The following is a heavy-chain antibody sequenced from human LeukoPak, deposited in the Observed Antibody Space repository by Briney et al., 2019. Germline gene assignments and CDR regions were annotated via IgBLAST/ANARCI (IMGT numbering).Heavy chain of an antibody. J-gene: IGHJ4*02. CDR1: GGSISIYY. V-gene: IGHV4-59*01. CDR2: TYNSGST. Sequence: AETLSLTCTVSGGSISIYYWSWIRQPPGKGLEWLGYTYNSGSTLYNPSLKSRVTISVDTSRNEFSLRLTSVTAADAAIYYCVRDRELNYWGQGTLVTVSS. D-gene: IGHD3-10*01. CDR3: VRDRELNY.